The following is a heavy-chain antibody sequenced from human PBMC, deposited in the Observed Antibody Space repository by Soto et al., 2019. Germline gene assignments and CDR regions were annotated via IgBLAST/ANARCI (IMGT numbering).Heavy chain of an antibody. Sequence: SETLSLTCTVSGGSISGYYWSWIRQPPGKGLEWIGYIYYSGSTNYNPSLKSRVTISVDTSKNQFSLKLSSVTAADTAVYYCARDQATRWFDPWGQGTLVTVSS. CDR1: GGSISGYY. CDR2: IYYSGST. V-gene: IGHV4-59*01. CDR3: ARDQATRWFDP. J-gene: IGHJ5*02. D-gene: IGHD5-12*01.